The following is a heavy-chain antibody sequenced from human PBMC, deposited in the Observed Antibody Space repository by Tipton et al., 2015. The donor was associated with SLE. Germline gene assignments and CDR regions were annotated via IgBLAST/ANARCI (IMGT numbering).Heavy chain of an antibody. J-gene: IGHJ6*03. D-gene: IGHD2-8*01. CDR1: GGSISSYY. CDR3: ARQTGAVYAKYMDV. CDR2: IYYSGST. Sequence: TLSLTCTVSGGSISSYYWGWIRQPAGKGLEWIGSIYYSGSTYYNPSLKSRVTISVDTSKNQFSLKLSSVTAADTAVYYCARQTGAVYAKYMDVWGKGTTVTVSS. V-gene: IGHV4-39*01.